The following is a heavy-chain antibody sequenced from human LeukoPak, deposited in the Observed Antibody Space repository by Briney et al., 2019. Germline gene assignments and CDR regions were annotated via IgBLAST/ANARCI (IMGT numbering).Heavy chain of an antibody. Sequence: ASVKVSCKASGGTFSSYAISWVRQAPGQGLEWMGWINPNINGTNYAQKFQGRVTMTGDRSISTAYMELSRLRSDDTAVYYCARERTPGSGYGVDYWGQGTVVTVSS. J-gene: IGHJ4*02. V-gene: IGHV1-2*02. D-gene: IGHD6-25*01. CDR2: INPNINGT. CDR3: ARERTPGSGYGVDY. CDR1: GGTFSSYA.